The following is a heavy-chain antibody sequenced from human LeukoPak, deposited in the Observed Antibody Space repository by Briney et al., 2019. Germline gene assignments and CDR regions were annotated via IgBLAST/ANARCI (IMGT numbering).Heavy chain of an antibody. CDR1: GYSISSGYY. V-gene: IGHV4-38-2*01. CDR3: AGSRLLEWNDAFDI. J-gene: IGHJ3*02. CDR2: IYHSGST. D-gene: IGHD3-3*01. Sequence: SETLSLTCAVSGYSISSGYYWGWIRQPPGKGLEWIGSIYHSGSTYYNPSLKSRVTISVDTSKNQFSLKLSSVTAADTAVYYCAGSRLLEWNDAFDIWGQGTMVTVSS.